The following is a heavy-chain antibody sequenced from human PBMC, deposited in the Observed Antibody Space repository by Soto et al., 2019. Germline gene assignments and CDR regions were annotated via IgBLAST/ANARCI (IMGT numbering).Heavy chain of an antibody. CDR2: ISDTGTNT. D-gene: IGHD3-16*01. CDR1: GFTFSSCA. J-gene: IGHJ4*02. Sequence: EVQLLESGGGLVQPGGSLRLSCAASGFTFSSCAMAWVRQAPGQAPEWVSTISDTGTNTHYADSVKGRFTISRDNSNNTVYLQMDSLRAEDTALYYCAKDFGVIFYDYWGQGTLVTVSS. V-gene: IGHV3-23*01. CDR3: AKDFGVIFYDY.